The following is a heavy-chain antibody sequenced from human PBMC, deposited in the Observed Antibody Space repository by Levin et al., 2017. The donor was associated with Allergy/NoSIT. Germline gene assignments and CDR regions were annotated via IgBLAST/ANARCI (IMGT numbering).Heavy chain of an antibody. CDR3: ASSGYCSSTSCHPLFDY. V-gene: IGHV4-34*01. CDR2: INHSGST. Sequence: PSETLSLTCAVYGGSFSGYYWSWIRQPPGKGLEWIGEINHSGSTNYNPSLKSRVTISVDTSKNQFSLKLSSVTAADTAVYYCASSGYCSSTSCHPLFDYWGQGTLVTVSS. D-gene: IGHD2-2*01. J-gene: IGHJ4*02. CDR1: GGSFSGYY.